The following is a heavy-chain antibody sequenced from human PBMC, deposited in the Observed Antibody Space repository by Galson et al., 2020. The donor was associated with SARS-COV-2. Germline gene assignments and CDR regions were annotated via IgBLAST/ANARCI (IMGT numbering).Heavy chain of an antibody. D-gene: IGHD5-12*01. V-gene: IGHV3-30*03. Sequence: GGSLRLSCAASGFTFSSYSMHWVRQAPGKGLEWVAVISSDGSNKYYADSVKGRFTISRDNSKNTLYLQMNSLRAEDTAVYYCARTSALYSGYDCADYWGQGTLVTVSS. CDR1: GFTFSSYS. CDR2: ISSDGSNK. CDR3: ARTSALYSGYDCADY. J-gene: IGHJ4*02.